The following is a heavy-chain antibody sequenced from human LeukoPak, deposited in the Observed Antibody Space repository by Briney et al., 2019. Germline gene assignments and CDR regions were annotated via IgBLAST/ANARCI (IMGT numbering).Heavy chain of an antibody. Sequence: PSETLSLTCTVSGVSISSSSYYWGWIRQPPGKGLEWIGSIYYSGSTYYNPSLKSRVTISVDTSKNQFSLKLSSVTAADTAVYYCARGGRTPGSDWIQPLGYWGQGTLATVSS. V-gene: IGHV4-39*07. D-gene: IGHD5-18*01. CDR2: IYYSGST. CDR1: GVSISSSSYY. J-gene: IGHJ4*02. CDR3: ARGGRTPGSDWIQPLGY.